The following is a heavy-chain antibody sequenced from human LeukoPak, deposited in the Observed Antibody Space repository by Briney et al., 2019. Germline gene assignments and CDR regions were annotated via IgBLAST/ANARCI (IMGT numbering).Heavy chain of an antibody. J-gene: IGHJ4*02. CDR2: IYYSGST. Sequence: PSETLSLTCTVSGGSISSGGYYWNWIRQHPGKGLEWIGYIYYSGSTYYNPSLRSRVAISVDTSKNQFSLKLSSVTAADTAVYFCARGSPTPDYWGQGTLVTVSS. D-gene: IGHD1-26*01. CDR1: GGSISSGGYY. V-gene: IGHV4-31*03. CDR3: ARGSPTPDY.